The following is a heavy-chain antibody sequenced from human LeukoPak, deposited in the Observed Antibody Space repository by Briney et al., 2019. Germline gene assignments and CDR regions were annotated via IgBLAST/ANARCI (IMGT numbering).Heavy chain of an antibody. CDR2: ISKTGSDM. CDR1: GFIFSNYE. J-gene: IGHJ4*02. CDR3: ARDPHSGSRFDY. V-gene: IGHV3-48*03. Sequence: GGSLRLSCAVSGFIFSNYEMNWVRQAPGKGLEWVSYISKTGSDMRYADSVKGRFTVSRDNAQNSLYLQMNSLREEDTAVYYRARDPHSGSRFDYWGQGTLVTVSS. D-gene: IGHD1-26*01.